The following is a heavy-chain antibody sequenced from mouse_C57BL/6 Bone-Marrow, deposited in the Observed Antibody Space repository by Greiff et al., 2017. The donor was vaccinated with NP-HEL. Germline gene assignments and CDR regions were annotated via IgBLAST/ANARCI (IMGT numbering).Heavy chain of an antibody. D-gene: IGHD3-2*02. CDR3: TAGGQLRLRWYAMDY. CDR1: GFNIKDDY. V-gene: IGHV14-4*01. J-gene: IGHJ4*01. Sequence: EVQLQQSGAELVRPGASVKLSCTASGFNIKDDYMHWVKQRPEQGLEWIGWIDPENGDTEYASKFQGKATITADTSSNTAYLQLSSLTSEDTAVYYCTAGGQLRLRWYAMDYWGQGTSVTVSS. CDR2: IDPENGDT.